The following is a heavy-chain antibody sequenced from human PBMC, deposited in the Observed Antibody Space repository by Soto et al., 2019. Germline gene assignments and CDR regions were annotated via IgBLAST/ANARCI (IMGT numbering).Heavy chain of an antibody. CDR2: MYNTGST. J-gene: IGHJ4*02. V-gene: IGHV4-59*08. CDR3: ARRYGSCFKY. D-gene: IGHD5-18*01. Sequence: SETLSLTCTVSGGSISGYYWSWIRQPPGKGLEWIGYMYNTGSTVYNPSFKSRVTISVDTSKNQFSLKLSSVTAADTAVYYCARRYGSCFKYWGEGSLVTVS. CDR1: GGSISGYY.